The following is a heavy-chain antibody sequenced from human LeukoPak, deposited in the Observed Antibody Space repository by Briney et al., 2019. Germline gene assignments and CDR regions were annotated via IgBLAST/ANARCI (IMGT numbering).Heavy chain of an antibody. CDR3: ARVSSSSWYPEYYYMDV. Sequence: GGSLRLSCVASGFTFSSYSMNWVRQAPGKGLEWVSSISSSSSYIYYADSVKGRFTISRDNAKNSLYLQMNSLRAEDTAVYYCARVSSSSWYPEYYYMDVWGKGTTVTVSS. J-gene: IGHJ6*03. D-gene: IGHD6-13*01. V-gene: IGHV3-21*01. CDR2: ISSSSSYI. CDR1: GFTFSSYS.